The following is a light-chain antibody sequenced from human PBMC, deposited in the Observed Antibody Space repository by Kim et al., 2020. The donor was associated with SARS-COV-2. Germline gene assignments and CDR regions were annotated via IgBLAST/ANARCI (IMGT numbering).Light chain of an antibody. CDR2: AAS. CDR1: QGISKG. Sequence: DIQMTQSPSAMSASVGDRVTITCRASQGISKGLAWSQQKPGKVPMLLIYAASTLQSGVSSRISGSRSGTEFTLTITSLQPDDFATYYCRQHNSYPHTFGQGTKLEI. CDR3: RQHNSYPHT. J-gene: IGKJ2*01. V-gene: IGKV1-17*03.